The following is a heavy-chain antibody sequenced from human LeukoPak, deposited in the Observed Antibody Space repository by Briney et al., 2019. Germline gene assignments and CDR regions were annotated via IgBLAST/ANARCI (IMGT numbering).Heavy chain of an antibody. J-gene: IGHJ4*02. CDR1: GFTFSSYA. CDR2: ISSNGGST. Sequence: PGGSLRLSCAASGFTFSSYAMHWVRQAPGKGLEYVSAISSNGGSTYYANSVKGRFTISRDNSKNTLYLQMGSLRAEDMAVYYCARVKSTTPDYWGQGTLVTVSS. CDR3: ARVKSTTPDY. D-gene: IGHD2/OR15-2a*01. V-gene: IGHV3-64*01.